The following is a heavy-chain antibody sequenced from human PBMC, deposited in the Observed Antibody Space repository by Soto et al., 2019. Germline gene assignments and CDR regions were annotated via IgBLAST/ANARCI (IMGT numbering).Heavy chain of an antibody. D-gene: IGHD2-2*01. J-gene: IGHJ3*02. Sequence: GGSLRLSCAASGFTFDDYAMHWVRQAPGKGLEWVSGISWNSGSIGYADSVKGRFTISRDNAKNSLYLQMNSLRAEDTALYYCAAPGGYCSSTSCYEIVDAFDIWGQGTMVTVSS. CDR2: ISWNSGSI. CDR1: GFTFDDYA. CDR3: AAPGGYCSSTSCYEIVDAFDI. V-gene: IGHV3-9*01.